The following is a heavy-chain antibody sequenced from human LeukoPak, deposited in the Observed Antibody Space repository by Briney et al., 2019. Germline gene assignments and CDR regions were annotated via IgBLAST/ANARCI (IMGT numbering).Heavy chain of an antibody. V-gene: IGHV3-30*03. J-gene: IGHJ4*02. CDR1: GYSLTELS. Sequence: SCKVSGYSLTELSMHWVRQAPGKGLEWMALISYDGSNKYYADSVKGRFTVSRDNSKNTLYLQMNSLRPEDTAVYYCATLHNYYDSSGYSNWGQGTLVTVSS. D-gene: IGHD3-22*01. CDR2: ISYDGSNK. CDR3: ATLHNYYDSSGYSN.